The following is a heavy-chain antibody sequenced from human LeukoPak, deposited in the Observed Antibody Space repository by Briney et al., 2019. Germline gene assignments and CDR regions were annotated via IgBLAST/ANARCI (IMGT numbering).Heavy chain of an antibody. V-gene: IGHV4-4*09. J-gene: IGHJ3*02. Sequence: PPESLSPTCTVSGRSISSYYWSWIRQPAGKVLEWIGYIFTMGSTNTNPTLKSRVPLPVATSKTQFTLKLSSVTAADTAVYYCARLQQLEAFDIWGQGTMVTVSS. CDR1: GRSISSYY. CDR3: ARLQQLEAFDI. CDR2: IFTMGST. D-gene: IGHD6-6*01.